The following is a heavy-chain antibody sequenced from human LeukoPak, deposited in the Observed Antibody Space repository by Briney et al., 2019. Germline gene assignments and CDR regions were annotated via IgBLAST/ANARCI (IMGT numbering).Heavy chain of an antibody. CDR1: GYTFTSYG. J-gene: IGHJ6*02. Sequence: SVKVSCKASGYTFTSYGISWVRQAPGQGLEWMGGIIPIFGTANYAQKFQGRVTITADESTSTAYMELSSLRSEDTAVYCCARDRTPLSYCSGGSCPSNYYYYGMDVWGQGTTVTVSS. CDR3: ARDRTPLSYCSGGSCPSNYYYYGMDV. CDR2: IIPIFGTA. D-gene: IGHD2-15*01. V-gene: IGHV1-69*13.